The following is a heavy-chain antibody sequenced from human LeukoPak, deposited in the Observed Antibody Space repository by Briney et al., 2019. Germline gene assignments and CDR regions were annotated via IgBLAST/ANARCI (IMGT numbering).Heavy chain of an antibody. Sequence: PAASVKVSCKASGGTFSSYAISWVRQAPGQGLEWMGGIIPIFGTANYAQKFQDRVTITADESTSTAYMELSSLRSEDTAVYYCARDGGYGDDRGDWFDPWGQGTLVTVSS. J-gene: IGHJ5*02. CDR3: ARDGGYGDDRGDWFDP. CDR2: IIPIFGTA. CDR1: GGTFSSYA. V-gene: IGHV1-69*01. D-gene: IGHD4-17*01.